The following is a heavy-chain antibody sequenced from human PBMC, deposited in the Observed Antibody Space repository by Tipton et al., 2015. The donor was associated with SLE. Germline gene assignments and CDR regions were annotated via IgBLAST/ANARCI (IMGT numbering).Heavy chain of an antibody. V-gene: IGHV4-59*01. CDR2: IYYSGST. CDR3: ARGAVTHWYFDL. Sequence: TLSLTCTVSGGSIRNYYWSWIRQPPGKGLEWIGYIYYSGSTNYNPPLKSRVTISVDTSKNQSSLKLSSVTAADTAVYYCARGAVTHWYFDLWGRGTLVTVSS. CDR1: GGSIRNYY. J-gene: IGHJ2*01. D-gene: IGHD4-11*01.